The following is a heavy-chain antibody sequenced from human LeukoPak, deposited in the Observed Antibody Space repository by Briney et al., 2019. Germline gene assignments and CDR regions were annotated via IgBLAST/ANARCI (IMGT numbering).Heavy chain of an antibody. CDR2: IYYSGST. Sequence: PSETLSLTCTVSGGSISSYYWSWIRQPPGKGLEWIGYIYYSGSTYYNPSLKSRVTISVDTSKNQFSLKLSSVTAADTAVYYCARSGASSSRGALDYWGQGTLVTVSS. CDR1: GGSISSYY. V-gene: IGHV4-59*12. D-gene: IGHD1-26*01. J-gene: IGHJ4*02. CDR3: ARSGASSSRGALDY.